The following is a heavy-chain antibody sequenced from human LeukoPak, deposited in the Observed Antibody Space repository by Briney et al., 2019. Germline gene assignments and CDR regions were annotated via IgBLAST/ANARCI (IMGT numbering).Heavy chain of an antibody. CDR2: MYYSGST. CDR1: GGSIISYY. CDR3: ARHRGAYCRGGNCYSSYYFDY. D-gene: IGHD2-15*01. Sequence: PSETLSLTCTVSGGSIISYYWSWIRQPPGKGVEWVAYMYYSGSTSYNPSLKSRVTISVDTSKKQFSLRLSAVTAADTAVYYCARHRGAYCRGGNCYSSYYFDYWGQGTLVTVSS. J-gene: IGHJ4*02. V-gene: IGHV4-59*08.